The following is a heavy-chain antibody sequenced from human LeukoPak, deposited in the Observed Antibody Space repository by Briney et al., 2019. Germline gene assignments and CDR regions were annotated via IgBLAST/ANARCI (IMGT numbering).Heavy chain of an antibody. CDR3: AREGSSSWYLFDY. J-gene: IGHJ4*02. CDR1: GFTFSSYS. D-gene: IGHD6-13*01. V-gene: IGHV3-21*01. CDR2: ISITSSHI. Sequence: GGSLRLSCAVSGFTFSSYSMNWVRQAPGKGLEWVSFISITSSHINYADSVKGRFTISRDSAKNSLYLQMNSLRAEDTAVYYCAREGSSSWYLFDYWGQGTLVTVSS.